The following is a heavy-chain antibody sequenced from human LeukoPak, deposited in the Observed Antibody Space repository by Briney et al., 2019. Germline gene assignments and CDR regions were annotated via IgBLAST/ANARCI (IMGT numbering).Heavy chain of an antibody. J-gene: IGHJ4*02. CDR3: ARVLSGGSCIFDY. CDR2: IKENGSEE. Sequence: GGSLRLSCAASGFTFSSYSMNWVRQAPGKGPEWVANIKENGSEEYYVDSVKGRFTISRDNAKNSLYLQMNSLRAEDTAVYYCARVLSGGSCIFDYWGQGTPVTVSS. V-gene: IGHV3-7*03. D-gene: IGHD2-15*01. CDR1: GFTFSSYS.